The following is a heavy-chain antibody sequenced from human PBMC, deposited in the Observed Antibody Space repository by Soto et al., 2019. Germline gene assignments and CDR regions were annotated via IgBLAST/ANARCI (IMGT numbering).Heavy chain of an antibody. J-gene: IGHJ6*02. V-gene: IGHV6-1*01. Sequence: SQTLSLTCAISGDSVSSNSAAWNWIRQSPSRGLEWLGRTYYRSKWYNDYAVSVKSRITINPDTSKNQFSLQLNSVTPEDTAVYYCAREGAVAGTSGGYYYYGMDVWGHGTTVTAP. CDR3: AREGAVAGTSGGYYYYGMDV. CDR1: GDSVSSNSAA. D-gene: IGHD6-19*01. CDR2: TYYRSKWYN.